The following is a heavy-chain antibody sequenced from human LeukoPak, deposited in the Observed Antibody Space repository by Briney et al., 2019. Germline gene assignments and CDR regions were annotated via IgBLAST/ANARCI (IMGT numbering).Heavy chain of an antibody. Sequence: GGSLRLSXAASGFTFSNAWMSWVRQAPGKGLEWVGRIKSKTDGGTTDYAAAVKGRFTISRDDSKNTLYQQMNSLKTEDTAVYYCTTDVVRYYYDSSGHDYWGQGTLVTVSS. D-gene: IGHD3-22*01. CDR3: TTDVVRYYYDSSGHDY. CDR1: GFTFSNAW. CDR2: IKSKTDGGTT. J-gene: IGHJ4*02. V-gene: IGHV3-15*01.